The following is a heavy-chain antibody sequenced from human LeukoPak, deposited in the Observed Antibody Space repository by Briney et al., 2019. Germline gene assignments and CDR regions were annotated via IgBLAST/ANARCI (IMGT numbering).Heavy chain of an antibody. D-gene: IGHD5-24*01. Sequence: GGSLRLSCAASGFTFSNYAMAWVRQAPGKGLEWVSGISGGGGSTYYVDSVKGRFTISRDNSKNTLFLQMNSLRAEDTAVYFCAKGGPQFFDYWGQGSLVTVSS. J-gene: IGHJ4*02. CDR1: GFTFSNYA. CDR2: ISGGGGST. CDR3: AKGGPQFFDY. V-gene: IGHV3-23*01.